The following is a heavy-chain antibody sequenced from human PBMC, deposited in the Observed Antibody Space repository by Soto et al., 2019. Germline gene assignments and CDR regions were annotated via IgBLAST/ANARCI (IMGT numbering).Heavy chain of an antibody. CDR1: GFIFSSYT. J-gene: IGHJ4*02. D-gene: IGHD4-17*01. CDR3: AREDYAGASPRFDY. Sequence: EVQLVESGGGLVKPGGSLRLSCAASGFIFSSYTMTWVRQAPGKGLEWVSSISSSSSNIEYADSLKGRFSVSRDNDNNSLFLQINSMRAEDTAVYYCAREDYAGASPRFDYWGLGALVTVSS. V-gene: IGHV3-21*01. CDR2: ISSSSSNI.